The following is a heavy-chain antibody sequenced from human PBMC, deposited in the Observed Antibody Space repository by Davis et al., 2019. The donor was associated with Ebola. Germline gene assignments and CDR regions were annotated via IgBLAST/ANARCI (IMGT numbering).Heavy chain of an antibody. V-gene: IGHV1-2*04. Sequence: NYARKFQGWVTMTRDTSISTAYMELSRLRSDDTAVYYCARGGSGYDTDFDYWGQGTLVTVSS. J-gene: IGHJ4*02. D-gene: IGHD5-12*01. CDR3: ARGGSGYDTDFDY.